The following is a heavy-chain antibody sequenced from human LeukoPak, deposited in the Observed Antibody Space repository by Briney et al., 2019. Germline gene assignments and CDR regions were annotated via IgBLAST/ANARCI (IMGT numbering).Heavy chain of an antibody. CDR2: IYYSGST. V-gene: IGHV4-59*01. J-gene: IGHJ6*02. Sequence: SETLSLTCTVSGGSISSYYWSWIRQPPGKGLEWIGYIYYSGSTNYNPSLKSRVTISVDTSKNQFSLKLSSVTAADTAVYHCARDRRSPTRGMDVWGQGTTVTVSS. D-gene: IGHD1-1*01. CDR1: GGSISSYY. CDR3: ARDRRSPTRGMDV.